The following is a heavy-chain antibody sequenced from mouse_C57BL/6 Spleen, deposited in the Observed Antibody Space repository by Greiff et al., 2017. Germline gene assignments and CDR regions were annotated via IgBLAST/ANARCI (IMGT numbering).Heavy chain of an antibody. J-gene: IGHJ2*01. V-gene: IGHV1-54*01. CDR3: SRAIPPYYFDD. CDR1: GYAFTNYL. CDR2: INPGGGGT. Sequence: QVQLQQSGAELVRPGTSVKVSCKASGYAFTNYLIEWVKQRPGQGLEWIGVINPGGGGTNYNEKFKGQATLTADKSSSTAYMQLSSLTSEDSAVXFCSRAIPPYYFDDWGQGTTLTVSS.